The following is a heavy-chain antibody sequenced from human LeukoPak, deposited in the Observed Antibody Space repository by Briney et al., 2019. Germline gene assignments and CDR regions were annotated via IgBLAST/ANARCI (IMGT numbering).Heavy chain of an antibody. J-gene: IGHJ3*02. CDR3: ARSYCSGGDCYDAFDI. CDR1: GYTFTGYY. D-gene: IGHD2-15*01. Sequence: GASVKVSCKASGYTFTGYYMHWARQAPGQGLEWMGWINPNTGGTNYAQKFQGRVTMTRDTSISTAYMELSRLRSDDTAVYFCARSYCSGGDCYDAFDIWGQGTMVTVSS. CDR2: INPNTGGT. V-gene: IGHV1-2*02.